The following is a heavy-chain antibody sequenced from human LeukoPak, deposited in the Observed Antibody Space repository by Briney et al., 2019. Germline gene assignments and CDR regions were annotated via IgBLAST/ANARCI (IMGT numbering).Heavy chain of an antibody. J-gene: IGHJ3*02. V-gene: IGHV1-2*02. CDR1: GYTFTGIN. CDR2: INPNSGGT. CDR3: ARFYGIAAGGQDAFDI. D-gene: IGHD6-13*01. Sequence: ASPRASFKAPGYTFTGINMHWVRHALGQRLEWMGWINPNSGGTDYAQKFQGRVTMSRDTSISTAYMELSGLRSDDTAVYYCARFYGIAAGGQDAFDIWGQGTLVTVSS.